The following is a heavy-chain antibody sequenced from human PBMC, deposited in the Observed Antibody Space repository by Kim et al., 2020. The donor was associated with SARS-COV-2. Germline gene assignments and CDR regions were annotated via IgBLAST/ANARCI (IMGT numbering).Heavy chain of an antibody. CDR1: GYMFSDQG. CDR3: AGHHTNSKGFFDY. CDR2: ITPFNGNT. Sequence: ASVKVSCKASGYMFSDQGITWVRQAPGQRLEWMGWITPFNGNTNYAQKLQGRVSMTADTSTSTAYMELRSLRSDDTAVYYCAGHHTNSKGFFDYWGQGTLVTVSS. D-gene: IGHD5-18*01. J-gene: IGHJ4*02. V-gene: IGHV1-18*01.